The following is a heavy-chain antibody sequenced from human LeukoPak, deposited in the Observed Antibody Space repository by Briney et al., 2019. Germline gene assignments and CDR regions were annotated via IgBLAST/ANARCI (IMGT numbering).Heavy chain of an antibody. CDR2: IYHSGST. V-gene: IGHV4-38-2*01. Sequence: PSETLSLTCAVSGYSISSGYYWGWIRQPPGKGLEWIGSIYHSGSTYYNPSLKSRVTISVDTSKNQFSLKLSSVTAADTAVYYCARGGGVGATYDYWGRGTLVTVSS. CDR3: ARGGGVGATYDY. D-gene: IGHD1-26*01. J-gene: IGHJ4*02. CDR1: GYSISSGYY.